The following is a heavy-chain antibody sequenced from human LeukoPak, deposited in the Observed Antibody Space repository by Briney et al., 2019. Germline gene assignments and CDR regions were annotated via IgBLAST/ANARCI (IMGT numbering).Heavy chain of an antibody. V-gene: IGHV1-2*02. CDR2: INPNSGGT. CDR1: GYTFTGHY. CDR3: ARVDGIAVAGILDY. D-gene: IGHD6-19*01. J-gene: IGHJ4*02. Sequence: GASVKVSCKASGYTFTGHYMHWVRQAPGQGLEWMGWINPNSGGTNYAQKFQGRVTMTRDTSISTAYMELSRLRSDDTAVYYCARVDGIAVAGILDYWGQGTLVTVSS.